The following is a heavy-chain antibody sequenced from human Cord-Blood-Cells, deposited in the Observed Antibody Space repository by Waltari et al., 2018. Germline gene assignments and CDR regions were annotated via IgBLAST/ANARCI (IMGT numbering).Heavy chain of an antibody. V-gene: IGHV3-33*01. D-gene: IGHD1-1*01. CDR3: ARELDDDAFDI. Sequence: QVQLVESGGGVVQPGRSLRLSCAASGFPFSSYGMHWVRQAPGKGLEWVAVIWYDGSNKYYADSVKGRFTISRDNSKNTLYLQMNSLRAENTAVYYCARELDDDAFDIWGQGTMVTVSS. J-gene: IGHJ3*02. CDR1: GFPFSSYG. CDR2: IWYDGSNK.